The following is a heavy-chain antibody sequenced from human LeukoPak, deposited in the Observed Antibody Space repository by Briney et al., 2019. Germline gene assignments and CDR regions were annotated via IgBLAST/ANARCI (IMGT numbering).Heavy chain of an antibody. J-gene: IGHJ4*02. CDR2: ISGSGGST. D-gene: IGHD3-22*01. V-gene: IGHV3-23*01. CDR1: GFTFSSYS. Sequence: PGGSLRLSCAASGFTFSSYSMGGVRQAPGKGLEWVSAISGSGGSTYYADSVKGRFTISRDNSKNTLYLQMNSLRAEDTAVYYCASPPCYYYDSSGSCRTPTKAGLYYFDYWGQGTLVTVSS. CDR3: ASPPCYYYDSSGSCRTPTKAGLYYFDY.